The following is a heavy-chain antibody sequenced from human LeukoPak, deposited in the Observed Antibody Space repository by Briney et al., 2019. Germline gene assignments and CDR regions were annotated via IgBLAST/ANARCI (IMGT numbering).Heavy chain of an antibody. D-gene: IGHD2-15*01. J-gene: IGHJ4*02. CDR3: ARVGGSWYYFDY. CDR1: GGSFSGYY. Sequence: SETLSLTCAVYGGSFSGYYWSWIRQPPGKGLERIGYIYYSGSTNYNPSLKSRVTISVDTSKNQFSLKLSSVTAADTAVYYCARVGGSWYYFDYWGQGTLVTVSS. V-gene: IGHV4-59*01. CDR2: IYYSGST.